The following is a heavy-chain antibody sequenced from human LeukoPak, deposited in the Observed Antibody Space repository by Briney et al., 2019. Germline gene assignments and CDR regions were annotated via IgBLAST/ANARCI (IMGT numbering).Heavy chain of an antibody. J-gene: IGHJ4*02. Sequence: GASVKVSCKASGYTFTGYYMQWVRQAPGQGLEWMGRINPNSGNTSFAPKFQGRVTLTRDTSISTAYMELSRLIHDDTAVYYCAKARVSGSASSDYWGQGTLVTVSS. V-gene: IGHV1-2*06. CDR3: AKARVSGSASSDY. CDR2: INPNSGNT. CDR1: GYTFTGYY. D-gene: IGHD2-8*01.